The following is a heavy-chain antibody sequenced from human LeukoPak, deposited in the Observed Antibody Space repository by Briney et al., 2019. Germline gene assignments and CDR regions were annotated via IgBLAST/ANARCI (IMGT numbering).Heavy chain of an antibody. CDR2: ISDSGGST. V-gene: IGHV3-23*01. Sequence: GGSLRLSCAASGFTFSNYAMTWVRQAPGKGLEWVSGISDSGGSTYYADSVKGRFTISRDNSKNTLYLQMNSLRAEDTAVYYCARGGAYNYEPLDYWGQGTLVTVSS. D-gene: IGHD5-18*01. CDR3: ARGGAYNYEPLDY. CDR1: GFTFSNYA. J-gene: IGHJ4*02.